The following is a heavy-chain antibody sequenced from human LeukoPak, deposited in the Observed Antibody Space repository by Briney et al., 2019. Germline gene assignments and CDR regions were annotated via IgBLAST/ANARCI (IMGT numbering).Heavy chain of an antibody. CDR3: ARDVTMVRGAPYHFDY. J-gene: IGHJ4*02. CDR2: ISAYNGNT. D-gene: IGHD3-10*01. Sequence: GASVKVSCKASGYTFTSYGISWVRQAPGQGLEWMGWISAYNGNTNYAQKLQGRVTMTTDTSTSTAYMELRSLRSDDTAVYYCARDVTMVRGAPYHFDYWGQGTLVTVSS. V-gene: IGHV1-18*01. CDR1: GYTFTSYG.